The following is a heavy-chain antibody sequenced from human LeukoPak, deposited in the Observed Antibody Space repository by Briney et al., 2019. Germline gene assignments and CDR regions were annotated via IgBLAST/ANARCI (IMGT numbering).Heavy chain of an antibody. CDR2: IIPIFGTA. Sequence: SVKASCKASGGTFSSYAISWVRQAPGQGLEWMGGIIPIFGTANYAQKFQGRVTITTDESTSTAYMELSSLRSEDTAVYYCAREDGYNFSPYGAFDIWGQGTMVTVSS. D-gene: IGHD5-24*01. V-gene: IGHV1-69*05. CDR1: GGTFSSYA. CDR3: AREDGYNFSPYGAFDI. J-gene: IGHJ3*02.